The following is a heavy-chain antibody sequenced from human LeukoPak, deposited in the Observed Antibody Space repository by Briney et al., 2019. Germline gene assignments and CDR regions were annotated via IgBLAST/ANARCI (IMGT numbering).Heavy chain of an antibody. V-gene: IGHV3-66*01. Sequence: GGSLRLSCAASGFTFSSYGMSWVRQAPGKGLEWVSVIYSGGSTYYADSVKGRFTISRDNSKNTLYLQMNSLRAEDTAVYYCARGNKFGELGSYYYYYMDVWGKGTTVTISS. CDR3: ARGNKFGELGSYYYYYMDV. CDR2: IYSGGST. J-gene: IGHJ6*03. D-gene: IGHD3-10*01. CDR1: GFTFSSYG.